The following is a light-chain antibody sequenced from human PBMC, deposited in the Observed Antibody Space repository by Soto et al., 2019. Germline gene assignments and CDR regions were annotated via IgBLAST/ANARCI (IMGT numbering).Light chain of an antibody. CDR1: QSGNSRD. V-gene: IGKV3-20*01. Sequence: EIVLTQSPGTLSLSPGERATLSCRASQSGNSRDLAWYRQKPGQSPSLLIYGASNRATGIPDRFSGSGSGTDFTLTISRLEPEDFAVYYCLRYGDSPTAYTFGQGTKLEIK. J-gene: IGKJ2*01. CDR2: GAS. CDR3: LRYGDSPTAYT.